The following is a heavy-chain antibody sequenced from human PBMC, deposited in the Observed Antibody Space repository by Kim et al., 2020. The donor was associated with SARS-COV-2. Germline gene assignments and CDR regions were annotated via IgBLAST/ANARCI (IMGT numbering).Heavy chain of an antibody. D-gene: IGHD6-19*01. CDR1: GFTFSSFW. V-gene: IGHV3-7*01. Sequence: GGSLRLSCAASGFTFSSFWMSWVRQAPGKGLEWVANIKQDGTEKDYVDSVKGRFTISRDNAKNSLYLQMNSLRAEDTAVYYCARDGSSRYSSGFWGQGTLVTVSS. CDR2: IKQDGTEK. J-gene: IGHJ4*02. CDR3: ARDGSSRYSSGF.